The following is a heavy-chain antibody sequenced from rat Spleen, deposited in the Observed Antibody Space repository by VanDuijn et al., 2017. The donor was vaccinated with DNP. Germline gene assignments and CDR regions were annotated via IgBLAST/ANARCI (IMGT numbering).Heavy chain of an antibody. Sequence: EVQLVESGGGLVQPGRSLKLSCTASRFTFRDYYMAWVRQAPTKGLEWVTTISTSTGNTYYRDSVRGRFTISRDNAERTLYLQMSSLRSEDMATYYCARYSFRRIWDYWGQGVSVTVSS. CDR3: ARYSFRRIWDY. V-gene: IGHV5-25*01. D-gene: IGHD1-11*01. CDR1: RFTFRDYY. CDR2: ISTSTGNT. J-gene: IGHJ2*01.